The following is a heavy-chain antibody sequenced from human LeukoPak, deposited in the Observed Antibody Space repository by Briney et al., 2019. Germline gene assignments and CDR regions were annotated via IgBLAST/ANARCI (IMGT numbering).Heavy chain of an antibody. D-gene: IGHD2-15*01. Sequence: GSLRLSCAASGFTFSNYWMHWVRQAPGKGLMWVSRISGDGSTTIYADSVKGRFSISRDNAENTMYLQMNSLRVEDTAVYYCTRRVSATRWFDPWGQGTLVTVSS. CDR1: GFTFSNYW. V-gene: IGHV3-74*01. CDR2: ISGDGSTT. J-gene: IGHJ5*02. CDR3: TRRVSATRWFDP.